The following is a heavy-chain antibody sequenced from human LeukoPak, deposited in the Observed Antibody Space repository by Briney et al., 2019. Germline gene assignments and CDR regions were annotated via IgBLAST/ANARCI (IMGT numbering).Heavy chain of an antibody. CDR1: GFTFSSYA. J-gene: IGHJ5*02. Sequence: GGSLRLSCAASGFTFSSYAMSWVRQAPGKGLEWVSAISGSGGSTYYADSVKGRFTISRDNSKNTLYLQMNSLRAEDTAVYYCAKGYCSSTSCYSRFDPWGQGNLVTVSS. CDR3: AKGYCSSTSCYSRFDP. D-gene: IGHD2-2*02. V-gene: IGHV3-23*01. CDR2: ISGSGGST.